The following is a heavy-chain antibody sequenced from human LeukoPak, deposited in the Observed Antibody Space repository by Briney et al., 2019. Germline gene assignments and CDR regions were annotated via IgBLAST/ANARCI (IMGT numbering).Heavy chain of an antibody. J-gene: IGHJ6*03. V-gene: IGHV3-53*04. CDR3: GRGRGFSYGYYYYFYMDV. CDR2: IYSGVST. Sequence: PPGSLRLSCAAPGFTVSSNYMSWVRQAPGKGLEWVSVIYSGVSTYYADSVKGRFTISRHNPKNTLYLQTNSLRAEHTAGYYLGRGRGFSYGYYYYFYMDVWGKGTTVTVSS. CDR1: GFTVSSNY. D-gene: IGHD5-18*01.